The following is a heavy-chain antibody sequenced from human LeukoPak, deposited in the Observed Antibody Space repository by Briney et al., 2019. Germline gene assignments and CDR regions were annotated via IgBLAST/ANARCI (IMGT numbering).Heavy chain of an antibody. CDR1: GFTFSSYW. V-gene: IGHV3-7*01. CDR2: IKQDGSEK. CDR3: ARDRNQWELLLVRDY. D-gene: IGHD1-26*01. Sequence: GGSLRLSCAASGFTFSSYWMSWVRQAPGKGLERVANIKQDGSEKYYVDSVKGRFTISRDNAKNSLYLQMNSLRAEDTAVYYCARDRNQWELLLVRDYWGQGTLVTVSS. J-gene: IGHJ4*02.